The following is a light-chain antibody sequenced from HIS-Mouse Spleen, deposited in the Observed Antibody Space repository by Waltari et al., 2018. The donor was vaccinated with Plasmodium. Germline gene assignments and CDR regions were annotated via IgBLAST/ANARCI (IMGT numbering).Light chain of an antibody. CDR3: YSTDSSGNHRV. Sequence: SYELTQPPSVSVSTGQTARITCSGDAFPNKYAYWYQQKSGQAPVLVIYEDSKRPSGIPERFSGSSSGTMATLTISGAQVEDEADYYCYSTDSSGNHRVFGGGTKLTVL. V-gene: IGLV3-10*01. CDR1: AFPNKY. CDR2: EDS. J-gene: IGLJ3*02.